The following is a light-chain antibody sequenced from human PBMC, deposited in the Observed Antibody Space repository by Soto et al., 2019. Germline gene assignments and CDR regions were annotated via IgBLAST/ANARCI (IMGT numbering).Light chain of an antibody. Sequence: QSALTQPRSVSGSPGQSVTISCTGTSSDVGGYNYVSWYQQHPGKAPKLMIYDVSKRPSGVPDRFSGSKSGNTASLTISGLQAEDEADYYCCSYAGSYTSLYVFGTGTKLTDL. CDR1: SSDVGGYNY. CDR2: DVS. V-gene: IGLV2-11*01. J-gene: IGLJ1*01. CDR3: CSYAGSYTSLYV.